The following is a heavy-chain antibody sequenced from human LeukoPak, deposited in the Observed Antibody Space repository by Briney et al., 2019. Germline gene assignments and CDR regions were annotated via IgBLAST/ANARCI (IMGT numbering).Heavy chain of an antibody. D-gene: IGHD3-10*01. CDR3: ARHPAMVRHKGFDY. J-gene: IGHJ4*02. V-gene: IGHV4-34*01. CDR2: INHSGST. CDR1: GGSFSGYY. Sequence: SETLSLTCAVYGGSFSGYYWSWIRQPPGKGLEWIGEINHSGSTNYNPSLKSRVTISVDTSKNQFSLKLSSVTAADTVVYYCARHPAMVRHKGFDYWGQGTLVTVSS.